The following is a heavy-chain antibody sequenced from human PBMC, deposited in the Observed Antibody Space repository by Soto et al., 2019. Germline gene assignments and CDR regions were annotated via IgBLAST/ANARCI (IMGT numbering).Heavy chain of an antibody. J-gene: IGHJ6*02. CDR1: GGSISSGGYS. Sequence: SETLSLTCAVSGGSISSGGYSWSWIRQPPGKGLEWIGYTYHSGSTYYNPSLKSRVTISVDTSKNQFSLKLSSVTAADTAVYYCARPLYSGYDRGMDVWGQGTTVTVSS. D-gene: IGHD5-12*01. V-gene: IGHV4-30-2*03. CDR3: ARPLYSGYDRGMDV. CDR2: TYHSGST.